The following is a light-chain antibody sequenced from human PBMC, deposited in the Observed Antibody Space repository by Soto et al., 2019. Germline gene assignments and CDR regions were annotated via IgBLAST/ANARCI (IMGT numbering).Light chain of an antibody. V-gene: IGKV1-9*01. CDR1: QATRSY. Sequence: DIQLTQSPSFLSASVGDRVTITCRASQATRSYLAWYQQKPGRAPKLLIYAASTLQSGVPSRFSGSGSGTEFTLTISSLQPEDFATYYCQQSYSTPRTFGQGTKVDIK. J-gene: IGKJ1*01. CDR3: QQSYSTPRT. CDR2: AAS.